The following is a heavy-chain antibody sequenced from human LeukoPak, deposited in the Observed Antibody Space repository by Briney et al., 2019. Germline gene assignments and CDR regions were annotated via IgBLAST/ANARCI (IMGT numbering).Heavy chain of an antibody. CDR2: IYYSGST. CDR1: GGSFSDYY. D-gene: IGHD1-7*01. Sequence: SETLSLTCAVYGGSFSDYYWSWIRQPPGKGLEWIGSIYYSGSTYYNPSLKSRVTISVDTSKNQFSLKLSSVTAADTAMYYCARSELNDYFKYWGQGILVTVST. V-gene: IGHV4-34*01. CDR3: ARSELNDYFKY. J-gene: IGHJ4*02.